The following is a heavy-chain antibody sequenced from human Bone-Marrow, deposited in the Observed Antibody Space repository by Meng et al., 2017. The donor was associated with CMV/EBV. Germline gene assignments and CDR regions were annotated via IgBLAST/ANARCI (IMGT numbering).Heavy chain of an antibody. Sequence: ASVKVSCKASGYTFTGYYMHWVRQAPGQGLEWMGWINPNSGGTNYAQKFQGRVTMTRDTSITTAYMELSRLKSDDTAVFFRARLFHTSLGTNYYYGMDVWGQGTAVTVSS. V-gene: IGHV1-2*02. J-gene: IGHJ6*02. CDR3: ARLFHTSLGTNYYYGMDV. D-gene: IGHD3-10*01. CDR2: INPNSGGT. CDR1: GYTFTGYY.